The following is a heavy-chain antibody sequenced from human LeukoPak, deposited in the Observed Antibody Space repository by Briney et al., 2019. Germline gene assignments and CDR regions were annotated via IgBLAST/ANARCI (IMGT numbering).Heavy chain of an antibody. Sequence: GGSLRLSCAASGFTFSSYGMHLVRQAPGKGLEWVAVIWYDGSNKYYADSVKGRFTISRDNSKNTLYLQMNSLRAEDTAVYYCASIAVAGTFDYWGQGTLVTVSS. D-gene: IGHD6-19*01. CDR1: GFTFSSYG. CDR3: ASIAVAGTFDY. CDR2: IWYDGSNK. V-gene: IGHV3-33*01. J-gene: IGHJ4*02.